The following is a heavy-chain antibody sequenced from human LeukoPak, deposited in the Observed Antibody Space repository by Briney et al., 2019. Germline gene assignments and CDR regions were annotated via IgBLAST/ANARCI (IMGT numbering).Heavy chain of an antibody. CDR3: ARMGDYHLVSFFDY. J-gene: IGHJ4*02. D-gene: IGHD4/OR15-4a*01. CDR1: GYTFTSYG. Sequence: SVKLSCKSSGYTFTSYGFSWVRQAPGQGLEWMGWISAYDGNTNYAQKLQGRVTMTTDTSTSTVYMELTSLRSDDTAVYYCARMGDYHLVSFFDYWGQGTLVSASS. V-gene: IGHV1-18*01. CDR2: ISAYDGNT.